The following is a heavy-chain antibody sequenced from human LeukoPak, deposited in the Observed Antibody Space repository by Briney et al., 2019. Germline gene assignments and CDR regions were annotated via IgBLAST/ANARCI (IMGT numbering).Heavy chain of an antibody. CDR1: GGSFSGYY. V-gene: IGHV4-34*01. D-gene: IGHD3-22*01. CDR3: ASSTYYYDSSGSSAY. Sequence: PSETLSLTCAVYGGSFSGYYWSWIRQPPGKGLEWIGEINHSGSTNYNPSLKSRVTISVDTSKNQFSLKLSSVTAADTAVYYCASSTYYYDSSGSSAYWGQGTLVIVSS. J-gene: IGHJ4*02. CDR2: INHSGST.